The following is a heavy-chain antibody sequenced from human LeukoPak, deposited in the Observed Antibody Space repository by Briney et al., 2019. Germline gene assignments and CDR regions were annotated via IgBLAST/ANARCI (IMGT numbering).Heavy chain of an antibody. CDR2: ISYDGSNK. J-gene: IGHJ3*02. D-gene: IGHD3-10*01. CDR1: GFTFSSYA. CDR3: ARDSIGYYYGSGTYYRGTFDI. Sequence: RGSLRLSCAASGFTFSSYAMHWVRQAPGKGLEWVAVISYDGSNKYYADSVKGRFTISRDNSKNSLYLQMNSLRAEDTAVYYCARDSIGYYYGSGTYYRGTFDIWGQGTMVTVSS. V-gene: IGHV3-30-3*01.